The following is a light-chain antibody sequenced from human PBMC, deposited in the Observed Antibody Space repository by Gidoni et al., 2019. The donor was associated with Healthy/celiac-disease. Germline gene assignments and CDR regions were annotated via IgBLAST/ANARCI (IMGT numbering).Light chain of an antibody. Sequence: IVMTQSPATLSVSPGESATLSCRTSQGVSSNLAWYQQKPGQAPRLLIYGAATRATGIPARFSGSGSGTEFTLTISSLQSEDFAVYYCQQYNSWPRTFGQGTKVEIK. CDR3: QQYNSWPRT. CDR1: QGVSSN. CDR2: GAA. V-gene: IGKV3-15*01. J-gene: IGKJ1*01.